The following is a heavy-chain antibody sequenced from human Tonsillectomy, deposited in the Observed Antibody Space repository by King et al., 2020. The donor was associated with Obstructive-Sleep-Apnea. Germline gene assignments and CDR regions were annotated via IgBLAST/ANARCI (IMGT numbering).Heavy chain of an antibody. Sequence: VQLVESGGGVVQPGRSLRLSCAASGFTFSSYGMHWVRQAPGKGLEWWACIRYDGSNKYYVASGKGRFTISRDNSKNTLYLQMNSLTAEDTAVYYCAKDRVPGYSSGWYLGYWGQGTLVTVSS. CDR1: GFTFSSYG. J-gene: IGHJ4*02. V-gene: IGHV3-30*02. CDR3: AKDRVPGYSSGWYLGY. D-gene: IGHD6-19*01. CDR2: IRYDGSNK.